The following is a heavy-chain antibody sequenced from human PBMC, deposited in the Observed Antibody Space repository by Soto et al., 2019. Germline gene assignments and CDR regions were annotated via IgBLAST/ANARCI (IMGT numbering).Heavy chain of an antibody. CDR1: GGSFSGYY. Sequence: SETLSLTCAVYGGSFSGYYWSWIRQPPGKGLEWIGEINHSGSTNYNPSLKSRVTISVDTSKNQFSLKLSSVTAADTAVYYCARRMVRGVYRYYYYYGMDVWGQGTTVTVSS. CDR2: INHSGST. CDR3: ARRMVRGVYRYYYYYGMDV. J-gene: IGHJ6*02. V-gene: IGHV4-34*01. D-gene: IGHD3-10*01.